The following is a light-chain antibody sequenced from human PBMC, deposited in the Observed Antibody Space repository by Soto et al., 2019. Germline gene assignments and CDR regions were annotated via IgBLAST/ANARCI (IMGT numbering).Light chain of an antibody. CDR1: QGIGSW. Sequence: IQMTQSPSSVSASVGDRVTITFRASQGIGSWLAWYQQKXGKAPNXXIYTVSSLQSGVPSRFSGSGSGTDFTLTISNLQPEDFATYYCQQAASFTITFGQGTRLEIK. V-gene: IGKV1-12*01. CDR2: TVS. CDR3: QQAASFTIT. J-gene: IGKJ5*01.